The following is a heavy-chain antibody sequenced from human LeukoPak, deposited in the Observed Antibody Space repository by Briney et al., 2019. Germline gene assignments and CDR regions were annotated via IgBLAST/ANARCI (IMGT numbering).Heavy chain of an antibody. D-gene: IGHD2-2*01. CDR1: GFTFSSYS. Sequence: GGSLRLSCAASGFTFSSYSMNWVRQAPGKGLEWVSYISSSSSTIYYADSVKGRFTISRDNAKNSLYLQMNSLRAEDTAVYYCARQYQYDAFDIWGQGTMVTVSS. CDR2: ISSSSSTI. CDR3: ARQYQYDAFDI. J-gene: IGHJ3*02. V-gene: IGHV3-48*01.